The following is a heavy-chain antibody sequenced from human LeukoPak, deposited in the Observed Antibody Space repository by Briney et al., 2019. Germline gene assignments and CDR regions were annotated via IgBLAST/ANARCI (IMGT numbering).Heavy chain of an antibody. CDR1: GYTFTSYD. V-gene: IGHV1-8*01. J-gene: IGHJ6*04. D-gene: IGHD2-2*01. Sequence: ASVKVSCKASGYTFTSYDINWVRQATGQGLEWMGWMNPNSGNTGYAQEFQGRVTMTRNTSISTAYMELSSLRSEDTAVYYCARVGDFPKVKGAVVPAAINVWGKGTTVTASS. CDR2: MNPNSGNT. CDR3: ARVGDFPKVKGAVVPAAINV.